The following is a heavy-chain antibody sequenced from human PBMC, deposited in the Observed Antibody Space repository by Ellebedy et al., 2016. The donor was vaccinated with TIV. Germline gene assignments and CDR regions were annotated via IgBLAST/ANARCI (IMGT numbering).Heavy chain of an antibody. V-gene: IGHV1-18*01. CDR2: ISAYNGNT. Sequence: AASVKVSCKASGYTFTSYGISWVRQAPGQGLEWMGWISAYNGNTNYAQKLQGRVTMTTDTSTSTVYMELSSLRSEDTAVYYCARDKSGFDYWGQGTLVTVSS. CDR3: ARDKSGFDY. CDR1: GYTFTSYG. D-gene: IGHD3-10*01. J-gene: IGHJ4*02.